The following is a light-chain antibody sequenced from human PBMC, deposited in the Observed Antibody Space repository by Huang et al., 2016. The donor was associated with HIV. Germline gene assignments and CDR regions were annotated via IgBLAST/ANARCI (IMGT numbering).Light chain of an antibody. J-gene: IGKJ4*01. CDR1: QTVSHY. Sequence: EIVLTQSPATLSLSAGETATLSCRASQTVSHYLAWYQHKPGQAPRLLSYDASNRATGIPVRFSGSGSGTDFTLTIDGLESEDVAVYYCQQRYNWPTFGGGTKVEIK. CDR2: DAS. CDR3: QQRYNWPT. V-gene: IGKV3-11*01.